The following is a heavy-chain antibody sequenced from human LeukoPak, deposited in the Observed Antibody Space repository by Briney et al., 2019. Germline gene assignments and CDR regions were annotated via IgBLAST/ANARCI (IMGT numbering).Heavy chain of an antibody. Sequence: ASVKVSCKASGGTFSSYAISWVRQAPGQGLEWMGRIIPILGIANYAQKFQGRVTITADKSTSTAYMELSSLRSEDTAVYYCARDPPRASMVRGVIRDDYWGQGTLVTVSS. V-gene: IGHV1-69*04. J-gene: IGHJ4*02. CDR3: ARDPPRASMVRGVIRDDY. CDR1: GGTFSSYA. D-gene: IGHD3-10*01. CDR2: IIPILGIA.